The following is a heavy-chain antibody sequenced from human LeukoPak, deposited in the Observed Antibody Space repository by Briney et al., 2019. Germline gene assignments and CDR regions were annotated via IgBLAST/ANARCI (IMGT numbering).Heavy chain of an antibody. CDR2: LTGSGATT. Sequence: SGGSLRLSCAPSGFSFSSYAMSWVRQAPGKGLEWVSALTGSGATTNYADSVKGRFTISRDNSKNTLFLQMNSLRAEDTAVYYCAKEDIVSTMGNFDYWGQGTLVTVSS. V-gene: IGHV3-23*01. J-gene: IGHJ4*02. CDR1: GFSFSSYA. CDR3: AKEDIVSTMGNFDY. D-gene: IGHD5/OR15-5a*01.